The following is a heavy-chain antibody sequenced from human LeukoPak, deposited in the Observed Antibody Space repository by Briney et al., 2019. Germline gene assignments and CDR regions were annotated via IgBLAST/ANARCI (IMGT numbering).Heavy chain of an antibody. J-gene: IGHJ6*02. Sequence: GGSLRLSCAASGFTFSSYAMHWVRQAPGKGLEWVAVISYDGSNKYYADSVKGRFTISRDNSKNTLYLQMNSLRAEDTAVYYCAREGSSGQYYYYGMDVWGQGTAVTVSS. CDR3: AREGSSGQYYYYGMDV. V-gene: IGHV3-30-3*01. D-gene: IGHD3-22*01. CDR2: ISYDGSNK. CDR1: GFTFSSYA.